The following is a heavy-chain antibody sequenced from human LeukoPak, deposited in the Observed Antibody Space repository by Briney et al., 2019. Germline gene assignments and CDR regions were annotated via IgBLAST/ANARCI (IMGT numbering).Heavy chain of an antibody. CDR2: INPSGGSA. CDR3: ARASGSLGDY. J-gene: IGHJ4*02. Sequence: GASVKVSCKASGYMFTSYYIHWVRQAPGQGLEWMGKINPSGGSANYAQKFQATVTMTRDTSTSTAYMELRSLRSDDTAVYYCARASGSLGDYWGQGTLVTVSS. CDR1: GYMFTSYY. D-gene: IGHD1-26*01. V-gene: IGHV1-46*01.